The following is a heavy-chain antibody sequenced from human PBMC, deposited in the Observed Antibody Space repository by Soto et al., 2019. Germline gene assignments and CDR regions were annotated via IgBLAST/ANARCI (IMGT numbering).Heavy chain of an antibody. D-gene: IGHD2-15*01. CDR2: ISWNSGSI. CDR1: GFSFDDYA. CDR3: AKSEKRLIVVGVADWQDVFAF. J-gene: IGHJ3*01. Sequence: GGYLRLSCAASGFSFDDYAMPWVRQAPGKGLEWVSGISWNSGSIGYADSVKGRFTISRDNAKNSLYLQMNSLRAEDTALYYCAKSEKRLIVVGVADWQDVFAFWRQGTLVIVSS. V-gene: IGHV3-9*01.